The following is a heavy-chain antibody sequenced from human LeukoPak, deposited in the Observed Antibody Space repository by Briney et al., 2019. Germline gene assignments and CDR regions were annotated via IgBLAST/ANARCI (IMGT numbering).Heavy chain of an antibody. V-gene: IGHV4-39*07. D-gene: IGHD3-22*01. J-gene: IGHJ4*02. Sequence: SETLSLTCTVSGGSISSRSYYWGWIRQPPGKGLEWIGSIYYSGGTYYNPFLKSRVTISEDTSKNQFSLKLSSVTAADTAVYYCARAHLATVVAPFDYWGQGTLVTVSS. CDR3: ARAHLATVVAPFDY. CDR1: GGSISSRSYY. CDR2: IYYSGGT.